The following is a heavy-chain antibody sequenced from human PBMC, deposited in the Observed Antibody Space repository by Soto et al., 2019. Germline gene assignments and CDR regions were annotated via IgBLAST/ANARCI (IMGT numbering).Heavy chain of an antibody. CDR3: ARDFLAYCGGDCYHLDFDY. CDR2: ISYDGSNK. Sequence: WVLRLSCAASGFTFSSYAMHWVRQAPGQWLEWVAVISYDGSNKYYADSVKGRFTISRDNSKNTLYLQMNSLRAEDTAVYYCARDFLAYCGGDCYHLDFDYWGQGTLVTVSS. V-gene: IGHV3-30-3*01. J-gene: IGHJ4*02. D-gene: IGHD2-21*02. CDR1: GFTFSSYA.